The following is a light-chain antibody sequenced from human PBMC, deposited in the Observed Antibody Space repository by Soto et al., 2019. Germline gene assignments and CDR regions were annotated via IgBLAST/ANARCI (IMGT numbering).Light chain of an antibody. J-gene: IGLJ2*01. CDR3: SSYAGNNNLL. V-gene: IGLV2-8*01. Sequence: QSALTQPASVFGSPGQSITISCTGTSSDVGGYNYVSWYQQHPGKAPKLMIYEVRERPSGVPDRFSGSKSGNTASLTVSGLQAEDEADYYCSSYAGNNNLLFGGGTKVTVL. CDR1: SSDVGGYNY. CDR2: EVR.